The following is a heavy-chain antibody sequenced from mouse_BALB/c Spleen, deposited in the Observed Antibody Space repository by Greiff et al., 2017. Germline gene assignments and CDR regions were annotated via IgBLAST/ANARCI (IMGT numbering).Heavy chain of an antibody. D-gene: IGHD2-1*01. Sequence: EVKVVESGGGLVKPGGSLKLSCAASGFTFSSYAMSWVRQSPEKRLEWVAEISSGGSYTYYPDTVTGRFTISRDNAKNTLYLEMSSLRSEDTAMYYCAREDGNYDWYFDVWGAGTTVTVSS. CDR1: GFTFSSYA. CDR2: ISSGGSYT. J-gene: IGHJ1*01. CDR3: AREDGNYDWYFDV. V-gene: IGHV5-9-4*01.